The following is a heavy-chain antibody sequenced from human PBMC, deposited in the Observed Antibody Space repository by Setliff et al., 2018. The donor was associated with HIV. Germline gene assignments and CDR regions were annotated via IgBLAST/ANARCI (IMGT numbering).Heavy chain of an antibody. D-gene: IGHD3-22*01. Sequence: SETLSLTCTVSDGSISNDYWSWIRKPPEKGPGWIGYISYSGSTNYNPSLKSRVTISVDTSKHQYPLKLSSVTAADTAVYYCARTRYSDDSSTYYFQYYYYMDFWGKGTTVTVSS. CDR1: DGSISNDY. CDR2: ISYSGST. V-gene: IGHV4-59*01. CDR3: ARTRYSDDSSTYYFQYYYYMDF. J-gene: IGHJ6*03.